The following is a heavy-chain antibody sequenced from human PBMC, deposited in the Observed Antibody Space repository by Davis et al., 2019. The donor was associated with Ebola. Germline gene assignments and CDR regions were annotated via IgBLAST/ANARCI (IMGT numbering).Heavy chain of an antibody. V-gene: IGHV3-21*01. CDR2: ISSDSDYI. D-gene: IGHD3-22*01. CDR3: ARGDMTYYYESSGYSVVRYVDY. CDR1: GFTFSTYS. Sequence: GESLKLSCAASGFTFSTYSMSLVRQAPGKGLEWVSSISSDSDYIYYADSVKGRFTISRDNSKNTLYLQMNILRAEDTAVYYCARGDMTYYYESSGYSVVRYVDYWGQGTLVTVSS. J-gene: IGHJ4*02.